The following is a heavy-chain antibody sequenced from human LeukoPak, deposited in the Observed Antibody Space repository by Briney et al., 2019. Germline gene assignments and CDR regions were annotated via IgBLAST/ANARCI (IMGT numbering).Heavy chain of an antibody. CDR1: GGTFSSYA. CDR3: ASSLSVVPAAITFDY. J-gene: IGHJ4*02. D-gene: IGHD2-2*02. Sequence: SVKVSCKASGGTFSSYAISWVRQAPGQGLEWMGRIIPILGIANYAQKFQGRVTITADKSTSTAYMELSSLRSEDTAVYYCASSLSVVPAAITFDYWDQGTLVTVSS. CDR2: IIPILGIA. V-gene: IGHV1-69*04.